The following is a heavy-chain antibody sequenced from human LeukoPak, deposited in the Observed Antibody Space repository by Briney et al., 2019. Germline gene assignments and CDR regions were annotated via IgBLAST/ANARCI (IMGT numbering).Heavy chain of an antibody. CDR3: ARETENYDILTGYSRVGFDP. J-gene: IGHJ5*02. D-gene: IGHD3-9*01. CDR1: GGSISSYY. Sequence: SETLSLTCTVSGGSISSYYWSWIRQPPGKGLEWIGYIYYSGSTNYNPSLKSRVTISVDTSKNQFSLKLSSVTAADTAVYYCARETENYDILTGYSRVGFDPWGQGTPVTVSS. V-gene: IGHV4-59*01. CDR2: IYYSGST.